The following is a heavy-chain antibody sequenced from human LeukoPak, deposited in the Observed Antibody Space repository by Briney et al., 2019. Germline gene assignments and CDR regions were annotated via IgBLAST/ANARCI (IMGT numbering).Heavy chain of an antibody. CDR3: ARDSISRVGATTGYYYYYMDV. CDR2: IYSGGST. D-gene: IGHD1-26*01. Sequence: PGGSLRLSCAASGFTVSSNYMSWVRQAPGKGLEWVSVIYSGGSTYYADSVKGRFTISRDNSKNTLYLQMNSLRAEDTAVYYCARDSISRVGATTGYYYYYMDVWGKGTTVTVSS. V-gene: IGHV3-66*01. CDR1: GFTVSSNY. J-gene: IGHJ6*03.